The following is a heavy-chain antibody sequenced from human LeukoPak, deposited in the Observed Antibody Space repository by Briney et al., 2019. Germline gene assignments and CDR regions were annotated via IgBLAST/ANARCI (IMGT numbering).Heavy chain of an antibody. J-gene: IGHJ5*02. CDR1: GFTFSSYS. V-gene: IGHV3-21*01. CDR3: ARDGPPYGDYLSNWFDP. D-gene: IGHD4-17*01. CDR2: ISSSSSYI. Sequence: LGGSLRLSCAASGFTFSSYSMNWVRQAPGKGLEWVSSISSSSSYIYYADSVKGRFTISRDNAKNSLYLQMNSLRAEDTAVYYCARDGPPYGDYLSNWFDPWGQGTLVTVSS.